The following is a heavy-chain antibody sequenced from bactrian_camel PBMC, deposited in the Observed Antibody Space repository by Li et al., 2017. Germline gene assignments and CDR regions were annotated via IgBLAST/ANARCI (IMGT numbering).Heavy chain of an antibody. V-gene: IGHV3S53*01. J-gene: IGHJ4*01. CDR1: GYSFNDRS. CDR3: AAGQHRLGLCYLLPERFPD. D-gene: IGHD1*01. CDR2: ISPAGTGT. Sequence: QLVESGGASVRTGGSLRLSCAASGYSFNDRSVGWFRQRDVNEREGVAAISPAGTGTFYHDSVKGRFTISRDSAKNIVYLEMNNLKPQDSAVYYCAAGQHRLGLCYLLPERFPDWGQGTQVTV.